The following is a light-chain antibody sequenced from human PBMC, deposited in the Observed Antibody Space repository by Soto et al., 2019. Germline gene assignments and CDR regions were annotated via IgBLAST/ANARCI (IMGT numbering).Light chain of an antibody. CDR1: QSVTNPY. CDR3: QQCAHSPRT. Sequence: EIVLTQSPGTLSLSPGERGTLSCRASQSVTNPYLTWYQQRPGQAPRLLIYDASNRATGVPVRFSGSGSGTEFNLTISRLEPEDFAVYYCQQCAHSPRTFGQGTRLEIK. V-gene: IGKV3-20*01. J-gene: IGKJ2*01. CDR2: DAS.